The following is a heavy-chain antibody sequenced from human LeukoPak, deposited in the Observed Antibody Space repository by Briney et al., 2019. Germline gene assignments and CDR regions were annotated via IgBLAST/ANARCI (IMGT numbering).Heavy chain of an antibody. D-gene: IGHD4-17*01. CDR3: VRSKSGTYGWFDP. Sequence: SETLSLTCTVSGDSISGYYWSWIRQPPGKGLEWIGYIYYTGSTNYNPSLKSRVIISVDTSKNQFSLKVSSVTAADTAVYYCVRSKSGTYGWFDPWGRGTLVTVSS. CDR2: IYYTGST. J-gene: IGHJ5*02. CDR1: GDSISGYY. V-gene: IGHV4-59*01.